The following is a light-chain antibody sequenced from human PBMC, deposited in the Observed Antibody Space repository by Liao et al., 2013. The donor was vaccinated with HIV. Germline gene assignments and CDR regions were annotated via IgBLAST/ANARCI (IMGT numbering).Light chain of an antibody. CDR3: QAWDSSTVSVV. J-gene: IGLJ2*01. Sequence: SYDLTQPPSVSVSPGQTASITCSGDRLGDKFVSWYQQKPGQSPVVVIYQDTKRPSGIPERFSGSNSGNTATLTISGTQAMDEADYYCQAWDSSTVSVVFGGGTKLTVL. V-gene: IGLV3-1*01. CDR1: RLGDKF. CDR2: QDT.